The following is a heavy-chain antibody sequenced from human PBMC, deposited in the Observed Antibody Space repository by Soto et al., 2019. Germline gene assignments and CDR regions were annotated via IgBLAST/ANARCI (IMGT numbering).Heavy chain of an antibody. CDR2: ISHDGSNK. J-gene: IGHJ4*02. V-gene: IGHV3-30*18. Sequence: QVQLVESGGGVVQPGRSLRLSCAASGFTFSSYGMHWVRQAPGKGLEWVAVISHDGSNKYYADSVKGRITISRDNSKNTLYLQMNSLRAEDTAVYYCAKDPVPGDVLGYWGQGTLVTVSS. CDR1: GFTFSSYG. CDR3: AKDPVPGDVLGY. D-gene: IGHD2-8*02.